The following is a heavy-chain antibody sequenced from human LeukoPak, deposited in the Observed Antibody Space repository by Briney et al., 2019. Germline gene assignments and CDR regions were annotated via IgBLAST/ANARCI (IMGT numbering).Heavy chain of an antibody. CDR3: ARDLRALWFGMDV. CDR2: ISSSSSYT. Sequence: GGSLRLSCAASGFTVSSNYMSWVRQAPGKGLEWVSYISSSSSYTNYADSVKGRFTISRDNAKNSLYLQMNSLRAEDTAVYYCARDLRALWFGMDVWGKGTTVTVSS. D-gene: IGHD3-10*01. V-gene: IGHV3-11*06. J-gene: IGHJ6*04. CDR1: GFTVSSNY.